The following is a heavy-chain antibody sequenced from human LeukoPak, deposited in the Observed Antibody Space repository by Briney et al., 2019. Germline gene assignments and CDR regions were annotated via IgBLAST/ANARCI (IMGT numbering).Heavy chain of an antibody. CDR1: GYTFTNYG. V-gene: IGHV1-2*02. Sequence: ASVTVSCKASGYTFTNYGIHWVRQAPGQGLEWMGWINPNSGGTNYAQKFQGRVTMTRDTSISTAYMELSRLRSDDTAVYYCAKGIGYCSGGSCYHHFDPWGQGTLVTVSS. CDR2: INPNSGGT. CDR3: AKGIGYCSGGSCYHHFDP. J-gene: IGHJ5*02. D-gene: IGHD2-15*01.